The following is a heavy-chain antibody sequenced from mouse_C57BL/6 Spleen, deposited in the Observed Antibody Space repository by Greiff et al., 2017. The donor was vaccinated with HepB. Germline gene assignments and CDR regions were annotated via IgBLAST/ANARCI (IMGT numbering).Heavy chain of an antibody. V-gene: IGHV1-76*01. CDR3: ARLGVSYAMDY. Sequence: QVQLQQSGAELVRPGASVKLSCKASGYTFTDYYINWVKQRPGQGLEWIARIYPGSGNTYYNEKFKGKATLTAEKSSSTAYMQLSSLTSEDSAVYFCARLGVSYAMDYWGQGTSVTVSS. CDR2: IYPGSGNT. J-gene: IGHJ4*01. CDR1: GYTFTDYY.